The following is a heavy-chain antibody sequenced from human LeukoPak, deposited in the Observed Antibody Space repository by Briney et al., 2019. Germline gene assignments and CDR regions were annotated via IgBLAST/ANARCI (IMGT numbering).Heavy chain of an antibody. Sequence: ASVKVSCKASGYTFTAYYIHWVRQAPGQGLVWMGWMDPVSGGTNYAQRFQGRVTMTRDSSISTAYIQLSSLRSDDTADTAVYYCARGVGSSWFDPWGQGTLVTVSS. CDR1: GYTFTAYY. J-gene: IGHJ5*02. CDR3: ARGVGSSWFDP. CDR2: MDPVSGGT. V-gene: IGHV1-2*02. D-gene: IGHD2-8*01.